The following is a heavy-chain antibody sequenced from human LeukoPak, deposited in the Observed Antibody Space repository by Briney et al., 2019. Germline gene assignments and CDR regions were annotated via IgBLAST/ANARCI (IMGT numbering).Heavy chain of an antibody. J-gene: IGHJ4*02. V-gene: IGHV1-8*01. CDR3: ARARPQYSSGWYSGHYFDY. CDR2: MNPNSGNT. D-gene: IGHD6-19*01. CDR1: VYSFTSYD. Sequence: ASVKVSCKASVYSFTSYDINWVRQATGQGLEWMGWMNPNSGNTGYAQKFQGRVTMTRNTSISTAYMELSSLRSEDTAVYYCARARPQYSSGWYSGHYFDYWGQGTLVTVSS.